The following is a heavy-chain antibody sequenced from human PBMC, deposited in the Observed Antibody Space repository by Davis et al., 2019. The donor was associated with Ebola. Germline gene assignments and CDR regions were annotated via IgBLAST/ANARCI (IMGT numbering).Heavy chain of an antibody. CDR2: IIPIFGTA. D-gene: IGHD2-15*01. V-gene: IGHV1-69*06. CDR3: ARDRCSGGSCYLGGTPPVY. Sequence: AASVKVSCKASGGTFSSYAISWVRQAPGQGLEWMGGIIPIFGTANYAQKFQGRVTITADKSTSTAYMELSSLRSEDTAVYYCARDRCSGGSCYLGGTPPVYWGQGTLVTVSS. J-gene: IGHJ4*02. CDR1: GGTFSSYA.